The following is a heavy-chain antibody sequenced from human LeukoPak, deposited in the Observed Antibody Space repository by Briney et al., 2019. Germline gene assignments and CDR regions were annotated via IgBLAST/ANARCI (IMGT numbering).Heavy chain of an antibody. CDR3: ARSRLWFGELLPDY. V-gene: IGHV1-46*01. J-gene: IGHJ4*02. CDR2: INPSGGST. Sequence: ASVTVSCKASGYTFTGYYMHWVRQAPGQGLEWMGMINPSGGSTNYAQKFQDRVTMTTDTSTSTVHMELSSLRSEDTAVYYCARSRLWFGELLPDYWGQGTLVTVSS. D-gene: IGHD3-10*01. CDR1: GYTFTGYY.